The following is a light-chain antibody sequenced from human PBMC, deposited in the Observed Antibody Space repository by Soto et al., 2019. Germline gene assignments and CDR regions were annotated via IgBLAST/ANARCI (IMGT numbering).Light chain of an antibody. CDR2: GAS. CDR1: QSVSSSF. CDR3: QHYGSSPRT. J-gene: IGKJ1*01. Sequence: EMVLTQSPGTLSLSPGERATLSCRASQSVSSSFLAWYQQKPGQAPRLLIYGASSRATGIPDRFSGSGSGTDFTLTISRVEPEDLAVYYCQHYGSSPRTFGQGTKVDIK. V-gene: IGKV3-20*01.